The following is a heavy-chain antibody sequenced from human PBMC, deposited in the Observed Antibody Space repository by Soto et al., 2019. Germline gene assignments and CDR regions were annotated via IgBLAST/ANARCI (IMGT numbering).Heavy chain of an antibody. V-gene: IGHV3-48*03. Sequence: QSGGSLRLSCAASGFTFSSYEMNWVRQAPGKGLEWVSYISSSGSTIYYADSVKGRFTISRDNAKNSLYLQMNSLRAEDTAVYYCARDRVGKYSSGWYFDYWGQGTLVTVSS. CDR2: ISSSGSTI. J-gene: IGHJ4*02. CDR3: ARDRVGKYSSGWYFDY. D-gene: IGHD6-19*01. CDR1: GFTFSSYE.